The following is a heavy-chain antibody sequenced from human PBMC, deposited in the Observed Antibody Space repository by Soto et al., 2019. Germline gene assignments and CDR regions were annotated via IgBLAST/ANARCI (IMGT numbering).Heavy chain of an antibody. D-gene: IGHD3-3*01. V-gene: IGHV3-23*03. Sequence: PGGSLRLSCAASGFTFSTYTMNWVRQAPGKGLEWVAGIFPGGSTYYANSVKGRFTISRDHSQSSVFLQMSSLRDEDTAVYYCAKGVLRFLEWSNWFDPWGQGPLVTVSS. CDR1: GFTFSTYT. CDR2: IFPGGST. CDR3: AKGVLRFLEWSNWFDP. J-gene: IGHJ5*02.